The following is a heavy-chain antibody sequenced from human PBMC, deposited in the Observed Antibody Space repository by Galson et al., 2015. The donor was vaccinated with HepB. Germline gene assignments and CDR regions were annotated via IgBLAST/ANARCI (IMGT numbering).Heavy chain of an antibody. Sequence: SLRLSCAASGFPFSSYIMNWVRQAPGKGLEWVSYITGNSDTIYYADSVKGRFTISRDNAKNSLSLQMNSLRAEDTAVYYCARDLRFPDNWGQGTLVTVSS. CDR1: GFPFSSYI. V-gene: IGHV3-48*04. CDR3: ARDLRFPDN. CDR2: ITGNSDTI. J-gene: IGHJ4*02. D-gene: IGHD3-16*01.